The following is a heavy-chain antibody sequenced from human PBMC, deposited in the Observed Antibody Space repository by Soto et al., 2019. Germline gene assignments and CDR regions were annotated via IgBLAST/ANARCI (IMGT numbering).Heavy chain of an antibody. CDR2: ISGSGGST. CDR3: AKPKDKQPLTLFDYSKPPTASDY. J-gene: IGHJ4*02. Sequence: PGGSLRLSCAASGFTFSSYAMSWVRQAPGKGLEWVSAISGSGGSTYYADSVKGRFTISRDNSKNTLYLQMNSLRAEDTAVYYCAKPKDKQPLTLFDYSKPPTASDYWGQGTLVTVSS. V-gene: IGHV3-23*01. CDR1: GFTFSSYA. D-gene: IGHD4-4*01.